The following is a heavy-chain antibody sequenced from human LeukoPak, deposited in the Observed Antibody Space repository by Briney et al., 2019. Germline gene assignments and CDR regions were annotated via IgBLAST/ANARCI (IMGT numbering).Heavy chain of an antibody. CDR2: IKAGNGNT. Sequence: ASVKVSCKAFGYTFTSYVIHWVRQAPGQRLEWMGWIKAGNGNTKYSQKFQGRVTITRDTSASTAYMELSSLRSEDTAVYYCARKGYDSSGYYKSNYFDYWGQGTLVTVSS. V-gene: IGHV1-3*01. CDR3: ARKGYDSSGYYKSNYFDY. CDR1: GYTFTSYV. J-gene: IGHJ4*02. D-gene: IGHD3-22*01.